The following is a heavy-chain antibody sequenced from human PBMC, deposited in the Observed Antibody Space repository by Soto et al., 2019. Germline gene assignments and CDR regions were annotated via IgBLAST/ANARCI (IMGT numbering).Heavy chain of an antibody. Sequence: PGESLKISCKGSGYSFTSYWIGWVRQMPGKGLEWMGIIYPGDSDTRYSPSFQGQVTISADKSISTAYLQWSSLKASDTAMYYCARLTGYCISTSCRGDNWFDPWGQGTLVTVS. V-gene: IGHV5-51*01. CDR1: GYSFTSYW. D-gene: IGHD2-2*03. CDR2: IYPGDSDT. J-gene: IGHJ5*02. CDR3: ARLTGYCISTSCRGDNWFDP.